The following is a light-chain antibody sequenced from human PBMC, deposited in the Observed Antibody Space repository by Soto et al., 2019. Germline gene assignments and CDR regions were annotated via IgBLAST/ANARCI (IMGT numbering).Light chain of an antibody. Sequence: EIVWTQSPGTRSLSPGERATLSCRASQSVSSSYLAWYQQKPGQAPRLLIYGASSRATGIPDRFSGSGSGTDFTLTISRLEPEDFAVYYCQQYGSSPRTFRQRTKVEIK. CDR3: QQYGSSPRT. V-gene: IGKV3-20*01. CDR1: QSVSSSY. CDR2: GAS. J-gene: IGKJ1*01.